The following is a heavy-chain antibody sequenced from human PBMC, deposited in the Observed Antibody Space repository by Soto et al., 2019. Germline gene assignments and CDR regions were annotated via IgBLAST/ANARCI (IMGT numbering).Heavy chain of an antibody. J-gene: IGHJ3*02. CDR3: ARKGYYYDSSGYSGIDAFDI. V-gene: IGHV1-69*13. D-gene: IGHD3-22*01. Sequence: ASVKVSCKASGGTFSSYAISWVRQAPGQGLEWMGGIIPIFGTANYAQKFQGRVTITADESTSTAYMELSSLRSEDTAVYYCARKGYYYDSSGYSGIDAFDIWGQGTMVTVSS. CDR1: GGTFSSYA. CDR2: IIPIFGTA.